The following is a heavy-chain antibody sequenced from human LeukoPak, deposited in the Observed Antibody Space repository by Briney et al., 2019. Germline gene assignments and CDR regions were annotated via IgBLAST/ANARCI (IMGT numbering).Heavy chain of an antibody. CDR1: GFTFSSYA. J-gene: IGHJ4*02. CDR3: ARDRYSSGWLREFDY. Sequence: GGSLRLSCAASGFTFSSYAMHWVRQAPGKGLEWVAVISYDGSNKYYADSVKGRFTISRDNSKNTLYLQMNSLRAEDTAVYYCARDRYSSGWLREFDYWGQGALVTVSS. CDR2: ISYDGSNK. V-gene: IGHV3-30-3*01. D-gene: IGHD6-19*01.